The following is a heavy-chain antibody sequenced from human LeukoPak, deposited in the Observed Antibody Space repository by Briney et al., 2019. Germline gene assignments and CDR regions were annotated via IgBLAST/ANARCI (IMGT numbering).Heavy chain of an antibody. CDR3: ASVIVGARHAFDI. D-gene: IGHD1-26*01. CDR2: INHSGST. V-gene: IGHV4-34*01. J-gene: IGHJ3*02. CDR1: GGSFSGYY. Sequence: SETLSLTCAVYGGSFSGYYWSWIRQPPGKGLEWIGEINHSGSTNYNPSLKSRVTISVDTSKNHFSLKLSSVTAADTAVYYCASVIVGARHAFDIRGQGTMVTVSS.